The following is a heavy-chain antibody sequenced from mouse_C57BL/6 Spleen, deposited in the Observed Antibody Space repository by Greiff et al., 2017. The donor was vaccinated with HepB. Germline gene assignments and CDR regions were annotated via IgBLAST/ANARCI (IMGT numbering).Heavy chain of an antibody. CDR2: IYPRSGNT. CDR1: GYTFTSYG. CDR3: ARGDYYGSSYPYYAMDY. J-gene: IGHJ4*01. D-gene: IGHD1-1*01. Sequence: QVQLQQSGAELARPGASVKLSCKASGYTFTSYGISWVKQRTGQGLEWIGEIYPRSGNTYYNEKFKGKATLTADKSSSTAYMELRSLTSEDSAVYFCARGDYYGSSYPYYAMDYWGQGTSVTVSS. V-gene: IGHV1-81*01.